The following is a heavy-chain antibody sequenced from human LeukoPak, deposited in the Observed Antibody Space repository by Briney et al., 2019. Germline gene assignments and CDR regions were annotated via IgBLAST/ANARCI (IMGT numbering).Heavy chain of an antibody. CDR2: IYGGGGT. J-gene: IGHJ4*02. D-gene: IGHD5-18*01. CDR1: SFTVSSNA. Sequence: ATDSFTVSSNATGCARQSPRKWLESLSVIYGGGGTFYADSVRGRFTISRDNSKNTLYLQMNSLRAEDTAVYYCARGPSGYHNTGGQGTLVTVSS. V-gene: IGHV3-53*01. CDR3: ARGPSGYHNT.